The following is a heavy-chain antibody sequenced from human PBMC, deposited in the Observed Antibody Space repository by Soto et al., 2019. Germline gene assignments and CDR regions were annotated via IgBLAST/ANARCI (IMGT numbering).Heavy chain of an antibody. J-gene: IGHJ4*02. CDR3: ARASMVRGDLDY. D-gene: IGHD3-10*01. Sequence: PSETLSLTCTVSGGSISSYYWSWIRQPPGKGLEWIGYIYYSGSTNYNPSLKSRVTISVDTSKNQFSLKLSSVTAADTAVYYCARASMVRGDLDYWGPGTLVTVYS. CDR1: GGSISSYY. CDR2: IYYSGST. V-gene: IGHV4-59*01.